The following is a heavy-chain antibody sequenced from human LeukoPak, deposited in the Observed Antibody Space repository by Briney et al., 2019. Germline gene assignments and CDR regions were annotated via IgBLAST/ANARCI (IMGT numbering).Heavy chain of an antibody. CDR3: ARSYYYDSSGTSLDV. Sequence: GESLKISCKGFGYSFTSYWIAWVRQMPGKGLERMGIIYPGDSDTRYSPSFQGQVTISADKSISTAYLQWSSLKASDTAMYYCARSYYYDSSGTSLDVWGQGTTVTVSS. J-gene: IGHJ6*02. V-gene: IGHV5-51*01. CDR2: IYPGDSDT. CDR1: GYSFTSYW. D-gene: IGHD3-22*01.